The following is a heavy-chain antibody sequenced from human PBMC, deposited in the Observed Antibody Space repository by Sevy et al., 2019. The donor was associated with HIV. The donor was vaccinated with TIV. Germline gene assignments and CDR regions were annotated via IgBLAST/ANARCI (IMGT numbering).Heavy chain of an antibody. V-gene: IGHV3-30*18. Sequence: GGSLRLSCSAFGFNFQTFGMHWVRQAPGKGPEWLAVISSDGINHNYAASVKGRFTIYRDNSKSVLFLQMNSLTPNDPAVYFCTKESLRGTYIRGDFDHWGQGTLVTVSS. CDR3: TKESLRGTYIRGDFDH. CDR2: ISSDGINH. J-gene: IGHJ4*02. CDR1: GFNFQTFG. D-gene: IGHD3-10*02.